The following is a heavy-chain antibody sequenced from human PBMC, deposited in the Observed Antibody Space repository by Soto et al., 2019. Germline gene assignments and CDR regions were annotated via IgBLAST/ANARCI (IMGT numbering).Heavy chain of an antibody. J-gene: IGHJ4*02. D-gene: IGHD3-3*01. CDR3: ARDNYDFWSGYYTGFDY. V-gene: IGHV3-30-3*01. Sequence: PGGSLRLSCAASGFTLSNYAMHWVRQAPGKGLEWVTVISYDGSNKYYADSVKGRFTISRDNSKNTLYLQMNSLRAEDTAVYYCARDNYDFWSGYYTGFDYWGQGTLVTVSS. CDR1: GFTLSNYA. CDR2: ISYDGSNK.